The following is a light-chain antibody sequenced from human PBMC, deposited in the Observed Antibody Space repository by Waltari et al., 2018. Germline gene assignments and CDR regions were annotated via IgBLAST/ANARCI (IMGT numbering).Light chain of an antibody. V-gene: IGKV1-33*01. CDR1: QTVVSY. CDR3: QQYDNVPR. J-gene: IGKJ4*01. CDR2: AAS. Sequence: DIQMTQSPSSLSASVGDRVTITCRASQTVVSYLHWYQHKPGKAPKLLIYAASGLQSGVPSRFSGSGSGTDFTFTISSLQPEDIATYYCQQYDNVPRFGGGTKVEIK.